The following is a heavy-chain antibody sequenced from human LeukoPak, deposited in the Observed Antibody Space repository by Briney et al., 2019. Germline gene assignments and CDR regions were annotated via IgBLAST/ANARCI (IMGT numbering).Heavy chain of an antibody. J-gene: IGHJ3*02. CDR3: ARAIDAFDI. Sequence: SGTLSLACAVYGGSFSGYYWSWIRQPPGKGLEWIGEINHSGSTNYNPSLKSRVTISVDTSKNQFSLKLSSVTAADTAVYYCARAIDAFDIWGQGTMVTVSS. CDR2: INHSGST. V-gene: IGHV4-34*01. CDR1: GGSFSGYY.